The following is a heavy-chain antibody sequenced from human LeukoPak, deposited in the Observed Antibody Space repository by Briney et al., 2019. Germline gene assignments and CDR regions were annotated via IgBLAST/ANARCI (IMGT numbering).Heavy chain of an antibody. Sequence: ASVQVPCKASGYTFTSYAIGWVRQAPGPGLDWIGWISGYNGNTNYAQKLQGRATLTTDTSTSTAYKELRSLSSDDAAIYYCARNVDTSLVTLWDFYYWGHGTLVTVSS. J-gene: IGHJ4*01. CDR1: GYTFTSYA. D-gene: IGHD5-18*01. V-gene: IGHV1-18*04. CDR3: ARNVDTSLVTLWDFYY. CDR2: ISGYNGNT.